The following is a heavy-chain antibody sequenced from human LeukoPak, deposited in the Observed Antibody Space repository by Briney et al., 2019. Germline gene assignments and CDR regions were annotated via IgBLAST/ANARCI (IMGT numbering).Heavy chain of an antibody. J-gene: IGHJ4*02. CDR3: ASGGHRCAYYFDF. CDR2: INHSGST. V-gene: IGHV4-59*01. D-gene: IGHD3-16*02. Sequence: SETLSLTCTVSGGSISSYYWSWIRQPPGKGLEWIGYINHSGSTNYNPSLRSRVTISVDTSKNQFSLRLSSVTAADTAVYYCASGGHRCAYYFDFWGQGTLVTVSS. CDR1: GGSISSYY.